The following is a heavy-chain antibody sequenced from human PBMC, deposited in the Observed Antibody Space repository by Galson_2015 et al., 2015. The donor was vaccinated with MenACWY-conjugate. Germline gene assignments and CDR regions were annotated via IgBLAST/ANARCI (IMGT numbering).Heavy chain of an antibody. CDR2: IYSGGST. J-gene: IGHJ3*02. Sequence: SLRLSCAASGFTVSSNYMSWVRQAPGEGLEWVSVIYSGGSTYYADSVKGRFTISRDNSKNTLYLQMNSLRAEDTAVYYCARVLRAIVGATRGAFDIWGQGTMVTVSS. D-gene: IGHD1-26*01. V-gene: IGHV3-66*02. CDR1: GFTVSSNY. CDR3: ARVLRAIVGATRGAFDI.